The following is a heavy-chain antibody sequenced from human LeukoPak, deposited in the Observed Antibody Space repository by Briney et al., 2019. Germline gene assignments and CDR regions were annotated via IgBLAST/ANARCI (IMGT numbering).Heavy chain of an antibody. CDR1: GGTFSSYA. CDR2: IIPIFGTA. CDR3: AREYYDILTGYYRYIGMFDY. Sequence: ASVKVSCKASGGTFSSYAISWVRQAPGQGLEWMGGIIPIFGTANYAQKFQGRATITADESTSTAYMELSSLRSEDTAVYYCAREYYDILTGYYRYIGMFDYWGQGTLVTVSS. D-gene: IGHD3-9*01. J-gene: IGHJ4*02. V-gene: IGHV1-69*01.